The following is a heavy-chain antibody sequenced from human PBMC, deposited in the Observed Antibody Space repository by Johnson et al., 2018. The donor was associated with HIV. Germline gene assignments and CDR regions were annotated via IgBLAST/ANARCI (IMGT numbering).Heavy chain of an antibody. D-gene: IGHD6-13*01. CDR3: ARERLRAGAFDI. V-gene: IGHV3-13*01. J-gene: IGHJ3*02. CDR1: GFTFSSYD. CDR2: IGTAGDT. Sequence: VLLVESGGGLVQPGGSLRLSCAASGFTFSSYDMHWVRQATGKGLEWVSAIGTAGDTYYPGSVKGRFTISRDNAKNSLYLQMNSLRAEDTAVYYCARERLRAGAFDIWGQGTMVTVSS.